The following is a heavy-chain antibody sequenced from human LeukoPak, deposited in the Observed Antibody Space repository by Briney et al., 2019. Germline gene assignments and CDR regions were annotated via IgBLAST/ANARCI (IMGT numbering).Heavy chain of an antibody. D-gene: IGHD6-6*01. Sequence: SENLSLTCAVYGGSFSGYYWSWIRQPPGKGLEWIGEINHSGSTNYNPSLKSRVTISVDTSKNQFSLKLSSVTAADTAVYYCARETVISSSSGYFDYWGQGTLVTVSS. J-gene: IGHJ4*02. CDR1: GGSFSGYY. V-gene: IGHV4-34*01. CDR3: ARETVISSSSGYFDY. CDR2: INHSGST.